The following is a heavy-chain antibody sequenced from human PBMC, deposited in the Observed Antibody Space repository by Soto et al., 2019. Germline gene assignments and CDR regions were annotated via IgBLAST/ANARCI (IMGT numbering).Heavy chain of an antibody. CDR1: GYTFTSYA. CDR2: ISGYSSNT. CDR3: ARDREYSYDSSGNYYYHYAMDV. V-gene: IGHV1-18*04. Sequence: QVQLVESGAEVKKPGASVKVSCKASGYTFTSYAISWVRQAPGQGLEWMGWISGYSSNTKYAQNFQGRVTMTTDTSTSPAYMELRSLRSDDTAVYYCARDREYSYDSSGNYYYHYAMDVWGQGTTVTVSS. D-gene: IGHD3-22*01. J-gene: IGHJ6*02.